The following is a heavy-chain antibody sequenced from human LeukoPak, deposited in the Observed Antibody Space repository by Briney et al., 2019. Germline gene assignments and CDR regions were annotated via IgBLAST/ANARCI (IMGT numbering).Heavy chain of an antibody. Sequence: ASVKVSCKASGYAFTSYDINGVRQATGQGLEWMGWMNPNSGNTGYAQKFQGRVTMTRNTSISTAYMELSSLRSEDTAVYYCARVLRYFDWLLPFDYWGQGTLVTVSS. V-gene: IGHV1-8*01. CDR1: GYAFTSYD. CDR3: ARVLRYFDWLLPFDY. CDR2: MNPNSGNT. J-gene: IGHJ4*02. D-gene: IGHD3-9*01.